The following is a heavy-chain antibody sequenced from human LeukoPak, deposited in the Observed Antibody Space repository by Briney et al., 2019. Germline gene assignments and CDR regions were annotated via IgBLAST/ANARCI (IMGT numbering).Heavy chain of an antibody. CDR2: ISYDGSNK. V-gene: IGHV3-30*18. CDR1: GFTFSNYG. D-gene: IGHD1-26*01. Sequence: HSGGSLRLSCVVSGFTFSNYGMHWVRQAPGKGLEWVAVISYDGSNKYYADSVKGRFTISRDNSKNTLYLQMNSLRAEDTAVYYCAKRDWEDGMDVWGQGTTVTVSS. J-gene: IGHJ6*02. CDR3: AKRDWEDGMDV.